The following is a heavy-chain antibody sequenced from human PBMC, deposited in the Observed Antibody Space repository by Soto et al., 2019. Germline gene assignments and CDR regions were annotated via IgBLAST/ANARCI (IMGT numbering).Heavy chain of an antibody. V-gene: IGHV1-3*01. J-gene: IGHJ4*02. CDR2: IHPGEKNT. CDR1: GYPFSNYA. D-gene: IGHD3-3*01. Sequence: QVQLVQSGDEVTKPGASVKVSCKASGYPFSNYAINWVLQAPGQRLEWVGWIHPGEKNTRYSHNFLGRVTITIDQSANKAYMELSSQKFEVSAVYYCERVLLGLTIFVVAQPGYYRGQGTLVNVS. CDR3: ERVLLGLTIFVVAQPGYY.